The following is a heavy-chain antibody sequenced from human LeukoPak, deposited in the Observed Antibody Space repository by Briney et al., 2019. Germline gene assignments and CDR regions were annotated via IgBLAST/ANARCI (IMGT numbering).Heavy chain of an antibody. CDR3: ANGGDPGGNY. J-gene: IGHJ4*02. Sequence: GGSLRLSCAASGFTFSSYAMSWVRQAPGKGLEWVSAISGSGGSTYYADSVKGRFTISRDNSKNTLYLQMNSLRAEDMALYYCANGGDPGGNYWGQGTLVTVSS. D-gene: IGHD2-21*02. CDR1: GFTFSSYA. V-gene: IGHV3-23*01. CDR2: ISGSGGST.